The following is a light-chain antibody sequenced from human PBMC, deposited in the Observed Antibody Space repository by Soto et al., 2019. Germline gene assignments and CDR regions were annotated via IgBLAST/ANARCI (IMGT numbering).Light chain of an antibody. CDR3: QQYVTSPWA. Sequence: EIVLTQSPGTLSLSPGERATLSCRASQSVSSSFLAWYQQKPGQSPRLLIYGASNRATGIPDRFSGSGSGTDFTLTISRLEPEDFAVYYWQQYVTSPWAFGQGTNVAIE. V-gene: IGKV3-20*01. CDR2: GAS. CDR1: QSVSSSF. J-gene: IGKJ1*01.